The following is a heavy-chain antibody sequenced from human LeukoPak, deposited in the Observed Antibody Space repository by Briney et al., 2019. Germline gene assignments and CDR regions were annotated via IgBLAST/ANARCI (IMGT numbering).Heavy chain of an antibody. J-gene: IGHJ6*03. V-gene: IGHV4-4*02. CDR2: IYHSGST. Sequence: PSGTLSLTCAVSGGSISSSNWWSWVRQPPGKGLEWIGEIYHSGSTNYNPSLKSRVTISVDKSKNQFSLKLSSVTAADTAVYYCASRDYSSGWYPSYMDVWGKGTTVTVSS. D-gene: IGHD6-19*01. CDR1: GGSISSSNW. CDR3: ASRDYSSGWYPSYMDV.